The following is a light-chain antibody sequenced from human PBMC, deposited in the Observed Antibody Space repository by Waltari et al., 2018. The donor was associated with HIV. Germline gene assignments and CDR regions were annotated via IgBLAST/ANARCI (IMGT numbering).Light chain of an antibody. CDR1: QHITNY. CDR3: QQYMNVPYT. J-gene: IGKJ2*01. V-gene: IGKV1-33*01. CDR2: DAS. Sequence: DIQRTQSPSSLSASLGHRVIITCQASQHITNYLNWYQHKPGKAPKLLIYDASNLESGVPSRFSGSGSGTHFTFTISSLQPEDIAVYFCQQYMNVPYTFGQGTKLEIK.